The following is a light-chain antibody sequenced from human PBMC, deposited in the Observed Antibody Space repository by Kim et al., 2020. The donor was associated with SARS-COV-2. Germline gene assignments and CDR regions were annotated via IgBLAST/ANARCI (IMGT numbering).Light chain of an antibody. CDR2: AAS. V-gene: IGKV1-8*01. CDR3: QQYYSYPRT. J-gene: IGKJ1*01. CDR1: QGISSY. Sequence: AIRMTQSPSSFSASTGDRVTITCRASQGISSYLAWYQQKPGKAPKLLIYAASTLQSGVPSRFSGSGSGTYFTLTISCLQSEDFATYYCQQYYSYPRTFGQGTKVDIK.